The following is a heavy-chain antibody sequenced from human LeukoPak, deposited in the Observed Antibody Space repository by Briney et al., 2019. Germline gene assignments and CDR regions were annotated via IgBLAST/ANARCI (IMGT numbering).Heavy chain of an antibody. V-gene: IGHV3-23*01. CDR3: ARLTMVRGKGYFDY. CDR2: ISGSGGST. Sequence: GGSLGLSCAASGFTFSSYAMSWVRQAPGKGLEWVSAISGSGGSTYYADSAKGRFTISRDNSKNTLYLQMNSLRAEDTAVYYCARLTMVRGKGYFDYWGQGTLVTVSS. D-gene: IGHD3-10*01. CDR1: GFTFSSYA. J-gene: IGHJ4*02.